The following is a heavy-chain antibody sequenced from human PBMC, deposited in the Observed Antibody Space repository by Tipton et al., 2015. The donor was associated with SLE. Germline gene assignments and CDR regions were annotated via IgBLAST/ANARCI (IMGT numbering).Heavy chain of an antibody. J-gene: IGHJ6*03. V-gene: IGHV4-38-2*02. Sequence: TLSLTCTVSGYSISSGFYWGWIRQPPGKGLEWIGNIYHSGSTFYNPSLKSRVTISVDTSKNQFSLKLSSVTAADTAVYYCARGRYDYGDARSYYYYMDVWGKGTTVTVSS. CDR3: ARGRYDYGDARSYYYYMDV. D-gene: IGHD4/OR15-4a*01. CDR1: GYSISSGFY. CDR2: IYHSGST.